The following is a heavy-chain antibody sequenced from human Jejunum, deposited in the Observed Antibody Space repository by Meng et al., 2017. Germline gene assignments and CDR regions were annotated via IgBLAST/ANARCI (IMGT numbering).Heavy chain of an antibody. CDR2: IIAISGAA. CDR3: AYGSGSYLNNRFDP. Sequence: QVQLVQSGAEVKKPGSSVKISCKTSGGTFSNYAINWVRQAPGQGLEWMGGIIAISGAANYAQKFRGRVTFSTDASTSTAYMDLTSLRSEDTAVYYCAYGSGSYLNNRFDPWGQGTLVTVSS. CDR1: GGTFSNYA. V-gene: IGHV1-69*05. J-gene: IGHJ5*02. D-gene: IGHD3-10*01.